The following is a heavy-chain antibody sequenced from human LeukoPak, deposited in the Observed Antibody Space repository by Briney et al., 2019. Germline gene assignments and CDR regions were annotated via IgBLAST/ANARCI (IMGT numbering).Heavy chain of an antibody. CDR3: ARRAPSHDFDD. CDR2: IKQDGSEK. Sequence: GGYLRLSCAASGFTFSSYWMSWVRQAPGKGLECVADIKQDGSEKYYVDSVKGRFTISRDNAKNSLYLQMNSLGVEDTALYYCARRAPSHDFDDWGQGTLVTVSS. V-gene: IGHV3-7*01. J-gene: IGHJ4*02. CDR1: GFTFSSYW.